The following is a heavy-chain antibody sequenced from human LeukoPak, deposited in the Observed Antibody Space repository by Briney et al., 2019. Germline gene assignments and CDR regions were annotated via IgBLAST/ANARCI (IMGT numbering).Heavy chain of an antibody. CDR2: IYTSGST. V-gene: IGHV4-4*07. Sequence: SETLSLTCTVSGGSISSYYWSWIRQPAGKGLEWIGRIYTSGSTNYNPSLKSRVTMSVDTSKNQFSLKLSSVTAADTAVYYCARAPLGYCSGGSCYPFDYWGQGTLVTVS. J-gene: IGHJ4*02. D-gene: IGHD2-15*01. CDR1: GGSISSYY. CDR3: ARAPLGYCSGGSCYPFDY.